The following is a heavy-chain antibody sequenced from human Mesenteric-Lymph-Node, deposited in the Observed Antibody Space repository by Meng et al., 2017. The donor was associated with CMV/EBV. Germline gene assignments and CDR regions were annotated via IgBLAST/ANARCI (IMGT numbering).Heavy chain of an antibody. CDR2: IRYDGSNK. CDR3: ATLDSWGVGYCSSASCPCYFDY. J-gene: IGHJ4*02. Sequence: GESLKISCAASGFTFSSSGMHWVRQAPGKGLEWVAFIRYDGSNKYYADSVKGRFTISRDNSKNTLYLQMNSLRAEDTAVYYCATLDSWGVGYCSSASCPCYFDYWGQGTLVTVSS. CDR1: GFTFSSSG. D-gene: IGHD2-2*01. V-gene: IGHV3-30*02.